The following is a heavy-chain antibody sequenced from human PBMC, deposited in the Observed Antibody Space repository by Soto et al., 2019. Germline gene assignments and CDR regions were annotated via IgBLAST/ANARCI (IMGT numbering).Heavy chain of an antibody. CDR1: GFTFSSYA. Sequence: GGSLRLSCAASGFTFSSYAMSWVRQAPGKGLEWVSAISGSGGSTYYADYVKGRFTISRDNSKNTLYLQMNSLRAEDTAVYYCAKGPGSSGWYRIMSYYFDYWGQGTLVTVSS. D-gene: IGHD6-19*01. CDR3: AKGPGSSGWYRIMSYYFDY. CDR2: ISGSGGST. V-gene: IGHV3-23*01. J-gene: IGHJ4*02.